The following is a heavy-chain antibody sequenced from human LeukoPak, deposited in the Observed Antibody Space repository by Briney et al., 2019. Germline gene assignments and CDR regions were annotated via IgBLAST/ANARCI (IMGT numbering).Heavy chain of an antibody. CDR2: IYTSGST. CDR3: ARVVPAARDGDWFDP. D-gene: IGHD2-2*01. V-gene: IGHV4-4*09. CDR1: GGSISSYY. J-gene: IGHJ5*02. Sequence: SETLSLTCTVSGGSISSYYWSWIRQPPGKGLEWIGYIYTSGSTNYNPSLESRVTISVDTSKNQFSLKLSSVTAADTAVYYCARVVPAARDGDWFDPWGQGTLVTVSS.